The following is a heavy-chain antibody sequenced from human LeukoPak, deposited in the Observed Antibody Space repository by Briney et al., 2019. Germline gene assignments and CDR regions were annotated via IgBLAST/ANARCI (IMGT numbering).Heavy chain of an antibody. CDR2: IIPILGIA. D-gene: IGHD5-18*01. CDR1: GGTFSSYA. J-gene: IGHJ4*02. CDR3: AREEDRDTAFDY. V-gene: IGHV1-69*04. Sequence: ASVKVSCKASGGTFSSYAISWVRQAPGQGLEWMGRIIPILGIANYAQKFQGRVTITADKSTSTAYMELSSLRSEDTAVYYCAREEDRDTAFDYWGQGTLVTVSS.